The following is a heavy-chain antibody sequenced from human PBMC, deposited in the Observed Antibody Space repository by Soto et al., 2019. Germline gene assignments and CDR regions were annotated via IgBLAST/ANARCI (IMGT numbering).Heavy chain of an antibody. D-gene: IGHD6-6*01. J-gene: IGHJ6*02. CDR1: GFTFSSYE. CDR2: ISSSGSTI. CDR3: ARGVSSYYYYYGMDV. Sequence: LRLSCAASGFTFSSYEMNWVRQAPGKGLEWVSYISSSGSTIYYADSVKGRFTISRDNAKNSLYLQMNSLRAEDTAVYYCARGVSSYYYYYGMDVWGQGTTVTVSS. V-gene: IGHV3-48*03.